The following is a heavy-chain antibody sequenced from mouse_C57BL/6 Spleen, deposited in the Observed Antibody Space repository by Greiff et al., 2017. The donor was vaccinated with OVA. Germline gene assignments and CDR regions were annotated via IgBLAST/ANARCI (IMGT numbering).Heavy chain of an antibody. Sequence: EVQLQESGGGLVKPGGSLKLSCAASGFTFSDYGMHWVRQAPEKGLEWVAYISSGSSTIYYADTVKGRFTISRDNAKNPLFLQMTSLRSEDTAMYYCARNDYDCFDYWGQGTTLTVSS. D-gene: IGHD2-4*01. CDR1: GFTFSDYG. CDR3: ARNDYDCFDY. V-gene: IGHV5-17*01. CDR2: ISSGSSTI. J-gene: IGHJ2*01.